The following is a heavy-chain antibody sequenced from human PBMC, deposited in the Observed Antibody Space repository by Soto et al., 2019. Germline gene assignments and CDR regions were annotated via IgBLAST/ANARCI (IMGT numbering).Heavy chain of an antibody. J-gene: IGHJ4*02. CDR2: VSHDGRNT. CDR3: AKGGRQWLVTSDFNY. V-gene: IGHV3-30*18. D-gene: IGHD6-19*01. CDR1: GFTFSDYA. Sequence: VQLVESRGGVVQPGRSLRLSCGASGFTFSDYAMHWVRQAPGKGLEWVAVVSHDGRNTHYADSVKDRFTISRDSSKNTVSLEMTSLRAEDTAVYYCAKGGRQWLVTSDFNYWGQGALVTVSS.